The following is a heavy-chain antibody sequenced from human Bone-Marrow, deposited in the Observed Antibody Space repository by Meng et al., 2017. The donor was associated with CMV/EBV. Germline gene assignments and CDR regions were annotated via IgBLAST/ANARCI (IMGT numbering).Heavy chain of an antibody. D-gene: IGHD2-21*01. Sequence: GESLKISCGASTFTFRNYEMNWVRQSPGKGLEWVSYISASGHTIYYADSVKGRFTISRDNAKNSLFLQMNSLRAEDTAVYYCAREKSPTQIVVVIAIHYFDYWGQGTLVTVSS. CDR2: ISASGHTI. V-gene: IGHV3-48*03. CDR1: TFTFRNYE. CDR3: AREKSPTQIVVVIAIHYFDY. J-gene: IGHJ4*02.